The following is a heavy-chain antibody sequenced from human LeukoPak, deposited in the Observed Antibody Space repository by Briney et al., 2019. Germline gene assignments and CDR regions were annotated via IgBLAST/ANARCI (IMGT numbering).Heavy chain of an antibody. CDR2: ISGSSDST. CDR3: AKDGWRGIRDY. V-gene: IGHV3-23*01. J-gene: IGHJ4*02. CDR1: EFTVSSNY. Sequence: PGGSLRLSCAASEFTVSSNYMHWVRQAPGKGLEWVSGISGSSDSTYYAGSVKRRFTISRDNSKNTLYLQMNSLRAEDTAVYHCAKDGWRGIRDYWGQGTLVTVPS. D-gene: IGHD3-16*01.